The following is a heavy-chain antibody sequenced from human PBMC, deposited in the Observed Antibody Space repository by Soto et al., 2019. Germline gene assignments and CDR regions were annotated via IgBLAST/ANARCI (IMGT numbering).Heavy chain of an antibody. CDR1: GFTFSNSW. D-gene: IGHD2-2*01. CDR3: VKVLARGVGVPRFYFDS. CDR2: INADGTST. V-gene: IGHV3-74*01. Sequence: GGSLRLSCAASGFTFSNSWMHWVRQVSGKGLGWVSRINADGTSTSYADSVKGRFTISRDNAKNTLYPHVNSLRAEDTAVYYCVKVLARGVGVPRFYFDSWGQGALVTVSS. J-gene: IGHJ4*02.